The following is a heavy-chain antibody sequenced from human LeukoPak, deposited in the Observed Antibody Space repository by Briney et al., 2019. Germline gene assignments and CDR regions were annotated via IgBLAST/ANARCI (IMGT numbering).Heavy chain of an antibody. CDR3: AGVRGLIREYYSHY. D-gene: IGHD3-10*01. Sequence: SVTLSLTCTVSGGSIGSGSYYWGWIRQPPGKGLEWIGSVYYSGSTYYNPSLKSRVTISVDTSKNQFSLKLTSVTAADTAVYYCAGVRGLIREYYSHYWGQGILVTVSS. V-gene: IGHV4-39*01. J-gene: IGHJ4*02. CDR1: GGSIGSGSYY. CDR2: VYYSGST.